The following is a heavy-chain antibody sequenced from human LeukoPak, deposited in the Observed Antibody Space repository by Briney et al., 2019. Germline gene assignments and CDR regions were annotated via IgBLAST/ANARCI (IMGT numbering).Heavy chain of an antibody. Sequence: GSLRLSCAASGFTFSSHWMHWVRQAPGKGLVWVSRINGDGSNTTYADSVKGRFTISRDNTKNTLYLQMNSLRAEDTAVYYCATPWPPGPVDYWGQGTLVTVSS. D-gene: IGHD5-24*01. V-gene: IGHV3-74*03. CDR2: INGDGSNT. CDR1: GFTFSSHW. CDR3: ATPWPPGPVDY. J-gene: IGHJ4*02.